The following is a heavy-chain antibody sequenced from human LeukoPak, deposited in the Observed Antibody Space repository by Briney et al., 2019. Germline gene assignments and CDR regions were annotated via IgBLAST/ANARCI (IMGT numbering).Heavy chain of an antibody. CDR1: GGSISSSSYY. Sequence: SETLSLTCTVSGGSISSSSYYWGWIRQPPGKGLEWIGSIYYSGSTYYNQSLKSRVTISVDTSKNQFSLKLSSVTAADTAVYYCARGYYDSSGYYWYFDYWGQGTLVTVSS. CDR3: ARGYYDSSGYYWYFDY. J-gene: IGHJ4*02. D-gene: IGHD3-22*01. V-gene: IGHV4-39*01. CDR2: IYYSGST.